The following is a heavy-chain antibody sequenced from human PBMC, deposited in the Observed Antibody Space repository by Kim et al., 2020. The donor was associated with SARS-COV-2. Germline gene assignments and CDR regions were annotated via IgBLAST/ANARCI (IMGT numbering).Heavy chain of an antibody. Sequence: GGSLRLSCEGSGFSFSDYCMGWIRQTPGKGLQWISYITESSNTIYYANSLKGRFTVSRDNAKNSMYLQMNSLRAEDTAVYYCATDLQHLREDAFGLWGQGTMVTVCS. V-gene: IGHV3-11*01. CDR3: ATDLQHLREDAFGL. D-gene: IGHD1-1*01. J-gene: IGHJ3*01. CDR1: GFSFSDYC. CDR2: ITESSNTI.